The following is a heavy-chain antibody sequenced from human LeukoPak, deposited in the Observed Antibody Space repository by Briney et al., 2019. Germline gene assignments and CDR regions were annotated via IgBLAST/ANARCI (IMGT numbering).Heavy chain of an antibody. J-gene: IGHJ6*02. CDR3: ARGAYCSSTSCYKGLYYYYGMDV. V-gene: IGHV3-33*01. D-gene: IGHD2-2*02. CDR2: IWYDGSNK. Sequence: GRSLRLSCAASGFTFSSYGMHWVRQAPGKGLEWVAVIWYDGSNKYYADSVKGRFTISRDNSKNTLYLQMNSLRAEDTAVYYCARGAYCSSTSCYKGLYYYYGMDVWGQGTTVTVSS. CDR1: GFTFSSYG.